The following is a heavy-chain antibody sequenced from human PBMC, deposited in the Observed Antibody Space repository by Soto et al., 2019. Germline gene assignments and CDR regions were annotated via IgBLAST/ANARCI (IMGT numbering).Heavy chain of an antibody. J-gene: IGHJ4*02. D-gene: IGHD6-13*01. V-gene: IGHV4-39*01. CDR3: AGQGYSSRGVDY. CDR2: IYYSGST. Sequence: QLQLQESGPGLVKPSETLSLTCTVSGGSISSSSYYWGWIRQPPGKGLEWIGRIYYSGSTYYNPSLKSRVTISVDTSKNQFSLKLSSVTAADTAVYYCAGQGYSSRGVDYWGQGTLVTVSS. CDR1: GGSISSSSYY.